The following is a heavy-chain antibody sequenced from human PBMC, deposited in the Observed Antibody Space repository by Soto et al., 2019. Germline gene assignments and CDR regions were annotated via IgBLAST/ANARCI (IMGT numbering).Heavy chain of an antibody. J-gene: IGHJ5*02. CDR1: GGSISSSSYF. Sequence: SETLSLTCSVSGGSISSSSYFWGWIRQPPGKGLEWIGSIYYSGSTYYNLSLKSRVTVSVDTSKNQFSLKLSSVTAADTAVYYCARHPSHFWIDPWGQGTLVTVSS. V-gene: IGHV4-39*01. CDR2: IYYSGST. CDR3: ARHPSHFWIDP.